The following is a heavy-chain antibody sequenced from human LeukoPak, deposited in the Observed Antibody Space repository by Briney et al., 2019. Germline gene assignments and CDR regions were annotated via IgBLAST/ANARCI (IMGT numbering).Heavy chain of an antibody. J-gene: IGHJ5*02. CDR2: IYPGDSDT. V-gene: IGHV5-51*01. CDR3: ARHDLDWNYLPFDH. CDR1: GSPFTSYW. D-gene: IGHD1-7*01. Sequence: GEPLKISCKGSGSPFTSYWIGWVRQMPGKGLEWMGIIYPGDSDTRYSPSFQGQVTISADKSISTAYLQWSSLKASDTAMYYSARHDLDWNYLPFDHWGQGTLVTVSS.